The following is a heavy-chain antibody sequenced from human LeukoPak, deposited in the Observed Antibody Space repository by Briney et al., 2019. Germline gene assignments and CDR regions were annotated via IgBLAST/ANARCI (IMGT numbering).Heavy chain of an antibody. D-gene: IGHD6-6*01. CDR1: GGSISSRY. J-gene: IGHJ3*02. CDR2: IFYSGST. CDR3: ARVLRISSSSMVVDAFDI. V-gene: IGHV4-59*11. Sequence: PSETLFLICTVSGGSISSRYWSWIRQPPGEGLEWIGYIFYSGSTNYIPSLKSRVTTSADTSKNQFSLKLSSVTAADTAVYYCARVLRISSSSMVVDAFDICGQATILTVSS.